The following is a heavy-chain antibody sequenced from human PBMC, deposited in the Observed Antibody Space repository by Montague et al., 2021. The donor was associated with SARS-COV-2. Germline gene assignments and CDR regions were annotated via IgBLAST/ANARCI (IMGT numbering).Heavy chain of an antibody. D-gene: IGHD1-1*01. Sequence: SLRLSCAASGFTFGDYTMNWVRQAPGKGLEWLSYIHSNGRIFYGDSVKGRFSVPRDDAENSLYLQMTSLSAEDTALYFCVRDENWAFDVWGQGTMVTVSS. V-gene: IGHV3-69-1*01. CDR1: GFTFGDYT. J-gene: IGHJ3*01. CDR2: IHSNGRI. CDR3: VRDENWAFDV.